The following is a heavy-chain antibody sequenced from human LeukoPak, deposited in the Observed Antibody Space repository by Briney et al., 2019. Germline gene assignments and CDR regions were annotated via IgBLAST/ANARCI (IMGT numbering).Heavy chain of an antibody. CDR3: ARRYGDHNLYYFNY. Sequence: SETLSLTCTVSGDSISSYYWSWIRQPPGKGLEWIGYIYYTESTNYNPSLKSRVTMSVDTSKNQFSLKLSSVTAADTAVYYCARRYGDHNLYYFNYWGQGTLVTVSS. D-gene: IGHD4-17*01. V-gene: IGHV4-59*08. CDR2: IYYTEST. J-gene: IGHJ4*02. CDR1: GDSISSYY.